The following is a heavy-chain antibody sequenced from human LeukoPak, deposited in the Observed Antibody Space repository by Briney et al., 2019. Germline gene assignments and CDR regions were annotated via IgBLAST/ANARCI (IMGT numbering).Heavy chain of an antibody. V-gene: IGHV5-51*01. CDR3: ARLGGIQLWRSNIDC. D-gene: IGHD5-18*01. CDR1: GYSFTSYW. J-gene: IGHJ4*02. Sequence: GESLKISCKGSGYSFTSYWIGWVRQMPGKGLEWMGIIYPGDSDTRYSPSFQGQVTISADKSISTAYLQWSSLKASDTAMYYCARLGGIQLWRSNIDCWGQGTLVTVSS. CDR2: IYPGDSDT.